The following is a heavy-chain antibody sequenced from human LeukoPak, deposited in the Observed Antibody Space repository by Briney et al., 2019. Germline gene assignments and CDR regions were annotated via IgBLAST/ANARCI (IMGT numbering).Heavy chain of an antibody. CDR3: ARQTGDLGGEGAFDI. CDR2: ITPNSGGA. CDR1: GYTFTGFY. J-gene: IGHJ3*02. D-gene: IGHD3-10*01. V-gene: IGHV1-2*02. Sequence: ASVKVSCKASGYTFTGFYLHWIRQAPGQGLEWMGWITPNSGGASYAQKFQGRVTMTRDTSISTAYMELSRLRSDDTAVYYCARQTGDLGGEGAFDIWGQGTMVTVSS.